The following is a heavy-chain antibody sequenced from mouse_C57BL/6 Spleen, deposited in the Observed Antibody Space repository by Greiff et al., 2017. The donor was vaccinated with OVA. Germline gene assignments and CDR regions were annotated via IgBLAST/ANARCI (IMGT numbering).Heavy chain of an antibody. CDR1: GYAFSSYW. CDR2: IYPGDGDT. D-gene: IGHD1-1*02. V-gene: IGHV1-80*01. CDR3: AREGGKSYAMDY. Sequence: VKLMESGAELVKPGASVKISCKASGYAFSSYWMNWVKQRPGKGLEWIGQIYPGDGDTNYNGKFKGKATLTADKSSSTAYMQLSSLTSEDSAVYVCAREGGKSYAMDYWGQGTSVTVSS. J-gene: IGHJ4*01.